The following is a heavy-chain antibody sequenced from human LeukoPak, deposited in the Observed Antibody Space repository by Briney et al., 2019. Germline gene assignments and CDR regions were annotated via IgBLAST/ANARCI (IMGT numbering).Heavy chain of an antibody. CDR1: GFTLSSYA. Sequence: SGGSARLSCAASGFTLSSYAMSGLRQAPGKGVVWISTISGCGTATHYADSVKGRFTIYRDNSKNTLYLQMNSLRADDTATYYCAKGHRLCSSGNCNSQVDSWGHGTLVIVPS. CDR2: ISGCGTAT. D-gene: IGHD2-15*01. J-gene: IGHJ5*01. V-gene: IGHV3-23*01. CDR3: AKGHRLCSSGNCNSQVDS.